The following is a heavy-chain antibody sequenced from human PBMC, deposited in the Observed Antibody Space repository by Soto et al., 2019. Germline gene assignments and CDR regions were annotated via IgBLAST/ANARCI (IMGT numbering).Heavy chain of an antibody. V-gene: IGHV3-7*01. J-gene: IGHJ4*02. CDR2: IKQDGSER. D-gene: IGHD1-1*01. Sequence: EVQLVESGGGLVQPGGSLRLSCAASGFTFRTYWMSWVRQAPGKGLEWVANIKQDGSERYYVDSVKGRFTISRDNAENLLYLQMNSLKAEDTAVYYCATDSGTSDYWGQGTLVTVSS. CDR3: ATDSGTSDY. CDR1: GFTFRTYW.